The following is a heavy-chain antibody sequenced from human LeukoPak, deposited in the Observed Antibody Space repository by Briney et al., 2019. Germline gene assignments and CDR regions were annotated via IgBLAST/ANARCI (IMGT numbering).Heavy chain of an antibody. D-gene: IGHD6-13*01. J-gene: IGHJ4*02. Sequence: ASVKVSCKASGYSFTAYYVHWVRQAPGQGLEWIGRIDPTGGSTTYAQKFQGRVTMTRDMDTSTVFMELSSLRSEDTAFYHCARPGGGSSWSLAHWGQGALVTVS. CDR1: GYSFTAYY. CDR2: IDPTGGST. CDR3: ARPGGGSSWSLAH. V-gene: IGHV1-46*01.